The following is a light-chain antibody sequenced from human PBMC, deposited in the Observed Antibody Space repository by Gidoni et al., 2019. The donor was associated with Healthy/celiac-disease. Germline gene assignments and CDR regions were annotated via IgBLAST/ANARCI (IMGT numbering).Light chain of an antibody. CDR3: SSYTSSSTLEGV. V-gene: IGLV2-14*01. CDR1: SSDVGGYNY. J-gene: IGLJ2*01. CDR2: EVS. Sequence: QSALTQPASVSGSPGQPITSSCTGTSSDVGGYNYVSWYQQHPGKAPKLMIYEVSNRPSGVSNRFSGSKSGNTASLTISGLQAEDEADYYCSSYTSSSTLEGVFGGGTKLTVL.